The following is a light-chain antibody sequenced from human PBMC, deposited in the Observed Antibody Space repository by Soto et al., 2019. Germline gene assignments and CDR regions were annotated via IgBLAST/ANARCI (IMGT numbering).Light chain of an antibody. J-gene: IGLJ3*02. V-gene: IGLV2-18*01. CDR2: QVS. Sequence: QSAPTQPPSVSGSPGQSVTLSCTGTSIDVGNFDLVSWYQQPPGTAPKLLIYQVSNRPSGVPDRFSGSQSGNTASLTISGLQAEDEADYYCSLKTSSVTWVFGGGTKLTVL. CDR1: SIDVGNFDL. CDR3: SLKTSSVTWV.